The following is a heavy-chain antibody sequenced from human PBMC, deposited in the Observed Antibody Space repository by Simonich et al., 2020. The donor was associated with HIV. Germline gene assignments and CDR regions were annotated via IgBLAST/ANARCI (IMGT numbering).Heavy chain of an antibody. V-gene: IGHV5-51*01. CDR1: GYSFTSYW. D-gene: IGHD1-26*01. CDR2: IYPGDADT. CDR3: ARQGYSGSLYYYYYYMDV. Sequence: EVQLVQSGAEVKKPGESLKISCKGSGYSFTSYWIGWVRQMPGKGLEWMGIIYPGDADTSHSPSFQGQVTMSADKSISTAYLQWSSLKASDTAMYYCARQGYSGSLYYYYYYMDVWGKGTTVTVSS. J-gene: IGHJ6*03.